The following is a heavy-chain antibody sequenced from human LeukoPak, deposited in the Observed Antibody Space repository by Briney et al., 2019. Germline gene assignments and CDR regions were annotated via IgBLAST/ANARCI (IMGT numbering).Heavy chain of an antibody. Sequence: SVKVSCKASGGTFSSYAISWVRQAPGQGLEWMGGIIPIFGTANYAQKFQGRVTITADESTSTAYMELSSLRSEDTAVYYCARDFFHGHCSGLTCFLLDYWGQGSLVTVSS. CDR2: IIPIFGTA. D-gene: IGHD2-15*01. V-gene: IGHV1-69*13. CDR1: GGTFSSYA. J-gene: IGHJ4*02. CDR3: ARDFFHGHCSGLTCFLLDY.